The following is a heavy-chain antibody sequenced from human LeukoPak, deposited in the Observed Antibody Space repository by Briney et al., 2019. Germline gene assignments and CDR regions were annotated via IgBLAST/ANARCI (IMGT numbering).Heavy chain of an antibody. J-gene: IGHJ4*02. CDR3: ASSQVGINDY. D-gene: IGHD1-26*01. Sequence: ASVKVSCKTSGYTFTSHDINWVLQAPGQGLQWMGWMNPNSGNTGYAQQFHGRVTMTRDTSISTAYMELRGLRSEDTAMYYCASSQVGINDYWGQGTLVIVSS. CDR1: GYTFTSHD. V-gene: IGHV1-8*01. CDR2: MNPNSGNT.